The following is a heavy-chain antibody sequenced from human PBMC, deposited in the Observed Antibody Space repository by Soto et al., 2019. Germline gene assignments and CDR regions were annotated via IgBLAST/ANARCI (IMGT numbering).Heavy chain of an antibody. Sequence: LRLSCAASGFTFSSSWMDWVRQAPGKGPEWVANINPDGSEKHYVGSVEGRFTASRDNAKNSLYLQMSSLTAEDSALYYCSRSLNSWGQGTRVTVSS. CDR1: GFTFSSSW. J-gene: IGHJ4*02. CDR2: INPDGSEK. CDR3: SRSLNS. V-gene: IGHV3-7*01.